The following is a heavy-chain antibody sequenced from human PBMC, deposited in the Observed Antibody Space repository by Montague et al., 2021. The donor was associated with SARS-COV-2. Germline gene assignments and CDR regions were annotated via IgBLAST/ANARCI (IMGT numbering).Heavy chain of an antibody. CDR3: ARQAAGSYFYYGVDV. CDR1: GDSINTYY. J-gene: IGHJ6*02. CDR2: IFYTGST. D-gene: IGHD6-13*01. V-gene: IGHV4-59*12. Sequence: SETLSLTCTVSGDSINTYYWNWIRQPPGKGLEWLGSIFYTGSTNYNPSLKRRVTISLDTSKNQFFLKVTSVTAADTAVYYCARQAAGSYFYYGVDVWGQGTTVTVSS.